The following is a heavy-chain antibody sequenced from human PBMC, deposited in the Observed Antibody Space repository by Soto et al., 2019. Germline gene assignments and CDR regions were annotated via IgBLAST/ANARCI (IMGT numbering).Heavy chain of an antibody. CDR3: ARGDFGVVEGYYYYYYMDV. J-gene: IGHJ6*03. CDR2: IKQDGSEK. Sequence: GGSLRLSCAASGFTFSSYWMSWVRQAPGKGLEWVANIKQDGSEKYYVDSVKGQFTISRDNAKNSLYLKMNCLSAEDTAVYYCARGDFGVVEGYYYYYYMDVWGKGTTVTASS. D-gene: IGHD3-3*01. CDR1: GFTFSSYW. V-gene: IGHV3-7*03.